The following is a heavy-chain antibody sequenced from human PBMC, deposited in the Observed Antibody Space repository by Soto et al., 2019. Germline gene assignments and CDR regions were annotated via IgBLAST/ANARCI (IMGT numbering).Heavy chain of an antibody. CDR2: IIPIFGTA. D-gene: IGHD6-13*01. CDR1: GGTFSSYA. V-gene: IGHV1-69*01. J-gene: IGHJ6*02. CDR3: AREKVAAAGTGPEDYYYYGMDV. Sequence: QVQLVQSGAEVKKPGSSVKVSCKASGGTFSSYAISWVRQAPGQGLEWMGGIIPIFGTANYAQKFQGRVTINADESTSTAYNERSRLRSEDTAVYYCAREKVAAAGTGPEDYYYYGMDVWGQGTTVTVSS.